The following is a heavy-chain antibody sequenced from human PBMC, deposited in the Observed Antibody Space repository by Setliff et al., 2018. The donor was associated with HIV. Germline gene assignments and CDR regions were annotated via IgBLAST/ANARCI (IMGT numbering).Heavy chain of an antibody. Sequence: SETLSLTCTVSGGSISSYYWSWIRQPPGKGLEWIGYIYYSGSTNYNPSRKSRVTISVDTSKNQFSMRLSSVTAADTAVYYCARETYYYDSIGYWRSDAFDVWGQGTMVTVSS. D-gene: IGHD3-22*01. CDR2: IYYSGST. J-gene: IGHJ3*01. CDR1: GGSISSYY. V-gene: IGHV4-59*12. CDR3: ARETYYYDSIGYWRSDAFDV.